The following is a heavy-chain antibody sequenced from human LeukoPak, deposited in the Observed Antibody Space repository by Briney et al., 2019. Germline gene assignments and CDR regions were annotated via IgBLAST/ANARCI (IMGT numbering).Heavy chain of an antibody. D-gene: IGHD3-22*01. Sequence: GGSLRLSCAASGFTFSSYAINWVRQAPGKGLEWVSGISGSGGITYYADSVKGRFTISRDNSKSTLYLQMNSLRAEDTAVYYCTKINAYHYDSSGYYFDYWGQGTLVTVSS. V-gene: IGHV3-23*01. J-gene: IGHJ4*02. CDR1: GFTFSSYA. CDR2: ISGSGGIT. CDR3: TKINAYHYDSSGYYFDY.